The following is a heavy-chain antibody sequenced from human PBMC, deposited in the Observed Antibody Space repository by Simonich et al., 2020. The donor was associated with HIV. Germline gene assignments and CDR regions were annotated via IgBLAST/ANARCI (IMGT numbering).Heavy chain of an antibody. Sequence: QVQLVQSGAEVKKPGASVKVSCKASGYTFTDYYMHWVRQAPGQGLEWMGRISPNNGGKDYPQKFQGRVTMTRDTSISTVYMELSRLRSDDTAIYYCATHGPGSYSSALDIWGQGTMVTVSS. CDR2: ISPNNGGK. V-gene: IGHV1-2*06. D-gene: IGHD1-26*01. CDR3: ATHGPGSYSSALDI. J-gene: IGHJ3*02. CDR1: GYTFTDYY.